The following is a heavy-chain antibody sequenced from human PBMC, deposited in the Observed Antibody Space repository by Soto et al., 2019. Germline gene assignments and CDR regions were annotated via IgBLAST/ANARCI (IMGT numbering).Heavy chain of an antibody. CDR1: GYSFTGYY. J-gene: IGHJ5*02. V-gene: IGHV1-2*02. CDR2: INPNSGGT. Sequence: XSVNVSCKASGYSFTGYYIPWVRQAPGQGLEWMGWINPNSGGTNYAQKFQGRVTMTRDTSISTAYMELSRLRSDDTAVYYCARVLYSSSRFDPWGQGTLVTVSS. CDR3: ARVLYSSSRFDP. D-gene: IGHD6-13*01.